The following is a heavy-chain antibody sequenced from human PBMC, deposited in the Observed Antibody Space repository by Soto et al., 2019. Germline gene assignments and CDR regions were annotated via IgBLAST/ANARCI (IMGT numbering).Heavy chain of an antibody. D-gene: IGHD6-19*01. CDR1: GFTFSDHY. CDR3: AKDLYGAGWYNYFDP. Sequence: SGGSLRLSCVASGFTFSDHYMTWIRQAPGKGLVWLSYVSTSSSYTNYADSVKGRFTISRDNAMNSLYLQMNSLRAEDTAMYHCAKDLYGAGWYNYFDPWGQGTLVTVSS. J-gene: IGHJ5*02. CDR2: VSTSSSYT. V-gene: IGHV3-11*06.